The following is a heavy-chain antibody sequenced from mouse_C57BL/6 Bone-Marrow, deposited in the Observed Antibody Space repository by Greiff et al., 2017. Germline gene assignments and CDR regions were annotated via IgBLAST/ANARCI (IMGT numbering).Heavy chain of an antibody. CDR1: GFTFSSYG. Sequence: EVKLQESGGDLVKPGGSLKLSCAASGFTFSSYGMSWVRQTPDKRLEWVATISSGGSYTYYPDSVKGRFTISRDNAKNTLYLQMSSLKSEDTAMYYCARVGTRVDYAMDYWGQGTSVTVSS. J-gene: IGHJ4*01. V-gene: IGHV5-6*01. CDR3: ARVGTRVDYAMDY. CDR2: ISSGGSYT. D-gene: IGHD4-1*01.